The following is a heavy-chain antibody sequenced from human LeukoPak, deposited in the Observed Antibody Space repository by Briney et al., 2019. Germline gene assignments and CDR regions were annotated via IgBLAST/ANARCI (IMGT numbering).Heavy chain of an antibody. CDR1: GYTFTGYY. D-gene: IGHD4-17*01. CDR3: ARGTVYGDYGLDY. Sequence: GASVKVSCKASGYTFTGYYMHWVRQAPGQGLEWMGWINPNSGGTNYAQKFQGRVTMTRDTSISTAYMELSRLRSDDTAVYYCARGTVYGDYGLDYWGQGTLVTVSS. CDR2: INPNSGGT. V-gene: IGHV1-2*02. J-gene: IGHJ4*02.